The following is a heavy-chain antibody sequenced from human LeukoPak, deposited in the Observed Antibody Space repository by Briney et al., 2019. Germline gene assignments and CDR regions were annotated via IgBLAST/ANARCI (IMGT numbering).Heavy chain of an antibody. D-gene: IGHD3-22*01. V-gene: IGHV3-64*01. CDR2: ISSNGGST. J-gene: IGHJ4*02. CDR3: ARAHSSGYYFKVGPEACGY. CDR1: GFTFSSYA. Sequence: PGGSLRLSCAASGFTFSSYAMHWVRQAPGKGLEYVSAISSNGGSTYYANSVKGRFTISRDNSKNTLYLQMGSLRAEDMAVYYCARAHSSGYYFKVGPEACGYWGQGTLVTVSS.